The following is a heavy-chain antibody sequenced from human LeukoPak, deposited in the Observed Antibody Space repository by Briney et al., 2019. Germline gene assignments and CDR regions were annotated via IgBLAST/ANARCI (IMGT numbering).Heavy chain of an antibody. CDR3: ANHLACGSTSCPPFDS. Sequence: GGSLRLSCAASVFTFSNYAMSWVRQAPGKGLEWVSAISGSGGTTYYADSVKGRFTISRDNPKNMLYLQMNSLRAEDTAVYYCANHLACGSTSCPPFDSWGQGTLVTVSS. D-gene: IGHD2-2*01. J-gene: IGHJ4*02. CDR1: VFTFSNYA. CDR2: ISGSGGTT. V-gene: IGHV3-23*01.